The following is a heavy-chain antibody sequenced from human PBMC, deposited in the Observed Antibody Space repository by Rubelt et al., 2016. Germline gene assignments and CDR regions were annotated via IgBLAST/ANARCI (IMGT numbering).Heavy chain of an antibody. CDR1: GFTFSSCA. CDR2: IRGSGGTT. CDR3: ARDRFFGAFDM. J-gene: IGHJ3*02. Sequence: EVQLVESGGGLVQPGGSLRLSCAASGFTFSSCAMSWVRQAPGKGLEWVSLIRGSGGTTHYADSLKGRFTISRDNSKNTLYLQMNSLRAEDTAVYHCARDRFFGAFDMWGQGTMVTVSS. V-gene: IGHV3-23*04. D-gene: IGHD3-3*01.